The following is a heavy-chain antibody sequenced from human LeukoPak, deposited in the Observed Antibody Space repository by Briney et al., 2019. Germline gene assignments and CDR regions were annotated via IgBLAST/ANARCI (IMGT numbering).Heavy chain of an antibody. CDR2: ISSSSRTI. V-gene: IGHV3-48*04. D-gene: IGHD6-19*01. Sequence: GGSLRLSCAASGFTFSNYSMNWVRQAPGKGLEWVSYISSSSRTIYYADSVKGRFTISRDNAKSSLYLQMNSLRAEDTAVYYCARVGYSSGWYVSGGWVGGEYYYYSMDVWGQGTTVTVSS. J-gene: IGHJ6*02. CDR3: ARVGYSSGWYVSGGWVGGEYYYYSMDV. CDR1: GFTFSNYS.